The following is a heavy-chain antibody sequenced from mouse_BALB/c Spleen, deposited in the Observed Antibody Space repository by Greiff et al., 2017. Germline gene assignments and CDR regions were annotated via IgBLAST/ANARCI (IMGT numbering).Heavy chain of an antibody. CDR3: ARGEGSLWYFDY. V-gene: IGHV5-4*02. CDR2: ISDSGSYT. CDR1: GFTFSDYY. D-gene: IGHD1-1*02. Sequence: EVQLVESGGGLVKPGGSLKLSCAASGFTFSDYYMYWVRQTPEKRLEWVATISDSGSYTYYPDSVKGRFTISRDNAKNNLYLQMSSLKSEDTAMYYCARGEGSLWYFDYWGQGTTLTVSS. J-gene: IGHJ2*01.